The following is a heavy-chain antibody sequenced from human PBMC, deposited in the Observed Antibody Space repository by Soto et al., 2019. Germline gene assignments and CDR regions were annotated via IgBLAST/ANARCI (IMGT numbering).Heavy chain of an antibody. V-gene: IGHV4-39*01. CDR3: APVGVYGGYGIDY. D-gene: IGHD5-12*01. Sequence: QLQLQESGPGLVKPSETLSLTCTVSGGSISSGSYYWGWIRQPPGKGLEWIGTIYYSGSTYYNPSLKSRVTLPVDTSKHQFPPKLSSVSAADTAVYYGAPVGVYGGYGIDYSGQGTLVTVAS. CDR2: IYYSGST. CDR1: GGSISSGSYY. J-gene: IGHJ4*02.